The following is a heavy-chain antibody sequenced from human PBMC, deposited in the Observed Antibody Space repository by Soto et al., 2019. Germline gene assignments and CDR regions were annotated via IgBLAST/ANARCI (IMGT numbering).Heavy chain of an antibody. CDR1: GFTFSSYG. CDR3: ARGWFGPDV. CDR2: IDNAGTDS. J-gene: IGHJ6*04. V-gene: IGHV3-74*01. Sequence: GGSLRLSCAASGFTFSSYGMHWVRQAPGKGLVWVSGIDNAGTDSTYADSVKGRFTSSRDNAKNMLYLQMNSLRVEDTAVYYCARGWFGPDVWGKGTTVTVSS. D-gene: IGHD3-10*01.